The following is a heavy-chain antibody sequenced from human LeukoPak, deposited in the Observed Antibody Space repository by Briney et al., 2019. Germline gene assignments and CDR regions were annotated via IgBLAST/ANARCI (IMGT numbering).Heavy chain of an antibody. CDR3: ARDPYYYDSSGYHLGY. CDR2: IWYDGSNK. J-gene: IGHJ4*02. CDR1: GFIFSNYG. Sequence: GRSLRLSCAASGFIFSNYGMHWVRQAPGKGLEWVAVIWYDGSNKYYADSVKGRFTISRDNSKNTLYLQMNSLRAEDTAMYYCARDPYYYDSSGYHLGYWGQGTLVTVSS. D-gene: IGHD3-22*01. V-gene: IGHV3-33*01.